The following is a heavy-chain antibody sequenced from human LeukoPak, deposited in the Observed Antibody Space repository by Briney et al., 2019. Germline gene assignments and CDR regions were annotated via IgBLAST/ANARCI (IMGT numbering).Heavy chain of an antibody. CDR2: INHSGST. D-gene: IGHD3-10*01. J-gene: IGHJ5*02. CDR1: GGSFSGYY. Sequence: SETLSLTCAVYGGSFSGYYWSWIRQPPGKGLEWTGEINHSGSTNYNPSLKSRVTISVDTSKNQFSLKLSSVTAADTAVYYCARVLLLWFGELVSNWFDPWGQGTLVTVSS. CDR3: ARVLLLWFGELVSNWFDP. V-gene: IGHV4-34*01.